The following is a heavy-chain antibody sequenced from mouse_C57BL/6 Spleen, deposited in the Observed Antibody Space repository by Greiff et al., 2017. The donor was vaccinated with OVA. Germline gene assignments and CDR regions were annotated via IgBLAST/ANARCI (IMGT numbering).Heavy chain of an antibody. J-gene: IGHJ4*01. Sequence: QVTLKESGPGILQSSQTLSLTCSFSGFSLSTSGMGVSWIRQPSGKGLEWLAHIYWDDAKRYNPSFKSRLTNSKDTSRNQVFLKITSVDTADTATYYGARSPNLLADAMDYWGQGTSVTVSS. CDR1: GFSLSTSGMG. CDR2: IYWDDAK. V-gene: IGHV8-12*01. D-gene: IGHD2-1*01. CDR3: ARSPNLLADAMDY.